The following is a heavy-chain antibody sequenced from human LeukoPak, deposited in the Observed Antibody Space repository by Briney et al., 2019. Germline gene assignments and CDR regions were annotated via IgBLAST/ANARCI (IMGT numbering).Heavy chain of an antibody. CDR2: MSPNSGNT. V-gene: IGHV1-8*03. D-gene: IGHD5-18*01. CDR3: ARTTEGGYIGYFYYYYMDV. CDR1: GYTFTTYE. Sequence: ASVKVSCKASGYTFTTYEIYWVRQATGQGLEWVGWMSPNSGNTVYAQKFQGRVTITRNISISTVYLELSSLRSEDTAVYYCARTTEGGYIGYFYYYYMDVWGKGTTVTISS. J-gene: IGHJ6*03.